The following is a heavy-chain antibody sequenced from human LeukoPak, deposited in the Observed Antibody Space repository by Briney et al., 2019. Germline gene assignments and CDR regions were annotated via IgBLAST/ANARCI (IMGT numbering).Heavy chain of an antibody. CDR2: ISAYNGNT. V-gene: IGHV1-18*04. D-gene: IGHD3-22*01. J-gene: IGHJ4*02. CDR1: GYTFTGYY. Sequence: GASVKVSCKASGYTFTGYYMHWVRQAPGQGLEWMGWISAYNGNTNYAQKLQGRVTMTTDTSTSTAYMELRSLRSDDTAVYYCAREDGDPYYDSSGLDYWGQGTLVTVSS. CDR3: AREDGDPYYDSSGLDY.